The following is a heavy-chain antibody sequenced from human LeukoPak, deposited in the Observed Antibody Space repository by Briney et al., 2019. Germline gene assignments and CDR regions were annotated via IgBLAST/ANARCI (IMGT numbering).Heavy chain of an antibody. CDR3: ARAANYDFWSGLFDY. V-gene: IGHV3-20*04. J-gene: IGHJ4*02. CDR1: GFTFDDYG. CDR2: INWNGGST. D-gene: IGHD3-3*01. Sequence: GGSLRLSCAASGFTFDDYGMSWVRQAPGKGQEWVSGINWNGGSTGYADSVKGRFTISRDNAKNSLYLQMNSLRAEDTALYYCARAANYDFWSGLFDYWGQGTLVTVSS.